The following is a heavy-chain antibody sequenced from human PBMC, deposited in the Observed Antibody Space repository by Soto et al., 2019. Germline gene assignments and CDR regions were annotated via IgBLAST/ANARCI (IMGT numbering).Heavy chain of an antibody. CDR3: SRDWDRITIFGVAPGPFDI. Sequence: ASVKVSCKASGYTFTGYYMHWVRQAPGQGLEWMGIINPSGGSTNYAQKFQGRVTMTRDTSTSTVYMELSSLSSEDTAVYYCSRDWDRITIFGVAPGPFDIWGQGTMVTVSS. CDR1: GYTFTGYY. V-gene: IGHV1-46*01. J-gene: IGHJ3*02. D-gene: IGHD3-3*01. CDR2: INPSGGST.